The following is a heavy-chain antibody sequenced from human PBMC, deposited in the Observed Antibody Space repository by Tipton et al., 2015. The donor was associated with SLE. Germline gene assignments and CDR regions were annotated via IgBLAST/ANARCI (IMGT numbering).Heavy chain of an antibody. CDR1: GFTFSSYA. CDR3: ARWEGSDY. D-gene: IGHD1-26*01. CDR2: ISYDGSNK. J-gene: IGHJ4*02. V-gene: IGHV3-30-3*01. Sequence: SLRLSCAASGFTFSSYAMHWVRQAPGKGLEWVAVISYDGSNKYYADSVKGRFTISRDNAKNSLYLQMNSLRAEDTAVYYCARWEGSDYWGQGTLVTVSS.